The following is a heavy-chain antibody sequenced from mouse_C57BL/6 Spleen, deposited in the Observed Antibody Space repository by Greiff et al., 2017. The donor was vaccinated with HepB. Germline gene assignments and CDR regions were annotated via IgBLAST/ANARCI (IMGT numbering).Heavy chain of an antibody. D-gene: IGHD2-1*01. J-gene: IGHJ2*01. V-gene: IGHV3-6*01. CDR3: ARGCNFYFGC. CDR2: ISYDGSN. Sequence: EVKLQESGPGLVKPSQSLSLTCSVTGYSITSGYYWNWIRQFPGNKLEWMGYISYDGSNNYNPSLKNRISITRDTSKNKFFLKLNSVTTEDTATYDCARGCNFYFGCRGQGPTLTVSS. CDR1: GYSITSGYY.